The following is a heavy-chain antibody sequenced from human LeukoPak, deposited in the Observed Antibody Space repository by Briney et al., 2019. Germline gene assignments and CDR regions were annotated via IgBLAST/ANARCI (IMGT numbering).Heavy chain of an antibody. D-gene: IGHD6-13*01. Sequence: PGGSLRLSCAASGFTFSSYAMSWVRQAPGKGLEWVSLISWDGGSTYYADSVKGRFTISRDNSKNSLYLQMNSLRAEDTALYYCAKDMGYSSSWFDYWGQGTLVTVSS. V-gene: IGHV3-43D*04. CDR1: GFTFSSYA. J-gene: IGHJ4*02. CDR2: ISWDGGST. CDR3: AKDMGYSSSWFDY.